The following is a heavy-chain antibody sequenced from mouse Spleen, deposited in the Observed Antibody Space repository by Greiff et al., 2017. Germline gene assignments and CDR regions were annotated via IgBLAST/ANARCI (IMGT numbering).Heavy chain of an antibody. V-gene: IGHV1-63*01. CDR2: IYPGGGYT. J-gene: IGHJ4*01. Sequence: QVQLQQSGAELVRPGTSVKMSCKASGYTFTNYWIGWAKQRPGHGLEWIGDIYPGGGYTNYNEKFKGKATLTADKSSSTAYMQLSSLTSEDSAIYYCARYGSLYYCAMDYWGQGTSVTVSS. CDR1: GYTFTNYW. CDR3: ARYGSLYYCAMDY. D-gene: IGHD1-1*02.